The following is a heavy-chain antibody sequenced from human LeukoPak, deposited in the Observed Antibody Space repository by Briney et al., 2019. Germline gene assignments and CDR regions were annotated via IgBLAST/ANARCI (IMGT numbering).Heavy chain of an antibody. CDR3: ARGLMATINYFDY. V-gene: IGHV4-59*01. J-gene: IGHJ4*02. CDR2: IYYSGST. D-gene: IGHD5-24*01. Sequence: SETLSLTCTVSGGSISSYYWSWIRQPPGKGLEWIGYIYYSGSTNYNPSLKSRVTISVDTSKNQFSLKLSSVTAADTPVYYCARGLMATINYFDYWGQGTLVTVSS. CDR1: GGSISSYY.